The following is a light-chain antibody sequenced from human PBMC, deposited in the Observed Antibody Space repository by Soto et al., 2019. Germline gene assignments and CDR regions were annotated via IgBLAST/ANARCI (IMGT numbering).Light chain of an antibody. CDR1: QSISSD. V-gene: IGKV1-39*01. Sequence: NKLAERPSSLSGTLGERVNITCRASQSISSDFNWYLQKPGKAPKLLIYAASSLQSGVPSRFSGSGSGTDFTLSISSLQPKDFATYYCQQSYTTPRTFGQGNMLDIK. CDR2: AAS. J-gene: IGKJ1*01. CDR3: QQSYTTPRT.